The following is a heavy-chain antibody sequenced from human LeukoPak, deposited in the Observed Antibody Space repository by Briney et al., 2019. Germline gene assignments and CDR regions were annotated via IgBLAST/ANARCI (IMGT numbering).Heavy chain of an antibody. CDR3: ARVRVTIFGVVAFDY. V-gene: IGHV4-39*07. CDR1: GGSISSSSYY. J-gene: IGHJ4*02. Sequence: SETLSLTCTVSGGSISSSSYYWGWIRQPPGKGLEWIGSIYYSGSTNYNPSLKSRVTISVDTSKNQFSLKLSSVTAADTAVYYCARVRVTIFGVVAFDYWGQGTLVTVSS. CDR2: IYYSGST. D-gene: IGHD3-3*01.